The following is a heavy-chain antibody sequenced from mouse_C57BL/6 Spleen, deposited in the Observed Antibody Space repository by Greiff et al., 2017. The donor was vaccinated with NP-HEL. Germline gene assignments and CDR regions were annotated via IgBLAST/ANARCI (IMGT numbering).Heavy chain of an antibody. D-gene: IGHD1-1*01. CDR3: ARGYYGSSHWYFDV. CDR1: GYTFTGYW. Sequence: VQLQQPGAELVRPGTSVKLSCKASGYTFTGYWMHWVKQRPGQGLEWIGVIDPSDSYTNYNQKFKGKATLTVDTSSSTAYMQLSSLTSEDSAVYYCARGYYGSSHWYFDVWGTGTTVTVSS. J-gene: IGHJ1*03. V-gene: IGHV1-59*01. CDR2: IDPSDSYT.